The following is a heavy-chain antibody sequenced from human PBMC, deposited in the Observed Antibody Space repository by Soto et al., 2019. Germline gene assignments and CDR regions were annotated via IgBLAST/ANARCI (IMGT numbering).Heavy chain of an antibody. CDR3: ATFFGELLYGDWIDP. CDR2: IYFSGTT. J-gene: IGHJ5*02. CDR1: GGSIRSNNYY. V-gene: IGHV4-39*02. Sequence: SETLSLTCTVSGGSIRSNNYYWGWIRQPPGRGLEWVGNIYFSGTTYYNPSLKSRVTISVDTSNNYFSLKLSSVTAADTAVYYCATFFGELLYGDWIDPWGQGTLVTSPQ. D-gene: IGHD3-10*01.